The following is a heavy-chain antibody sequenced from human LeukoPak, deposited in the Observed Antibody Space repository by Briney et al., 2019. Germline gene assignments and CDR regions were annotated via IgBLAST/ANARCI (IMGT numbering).Heavy chain of an antibody. Sequence: ASVKVSCKASRHTDRTPSTIPVTQSPGQGLEWMGWINTYSGDTKYAQRFQGRVNMTKDTSTSTGCMAARSLSYDDTAVYFCARVRIDVWGSYRYNDFDGWGQGTLVTVS. CDR2: INTYSGDT. D-gene: IGHD3-16*02. CDR1: RHTDRTPS. V-gene: IGHV1-18*01. J-gene: IGHJ4*02. CDR3: ARVRIDVWGSYRYNDFDG.